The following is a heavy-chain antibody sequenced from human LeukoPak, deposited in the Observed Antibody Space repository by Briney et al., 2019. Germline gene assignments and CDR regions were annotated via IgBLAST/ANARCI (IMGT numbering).Heavy chain of an antibody. CDR3: ALGYSSMKPDDAFDI. CDR1: GFTFSSYG. V-gene: IGHV3-30*03. Sequence: PGRSLRLSCAASGFTFSSYGMHWVRQAPGKGLEWVAVISYDGSNKYYADSVKGRFTISRDNSKNTLYLQMNSLRAEDTAVYYCALGYSSMKPDDAFDIWGQGTMVTVSS. J-gene: IGHJ3*02. CDR2: ISYDGSNK. D-gene: IGHD6-19*01.